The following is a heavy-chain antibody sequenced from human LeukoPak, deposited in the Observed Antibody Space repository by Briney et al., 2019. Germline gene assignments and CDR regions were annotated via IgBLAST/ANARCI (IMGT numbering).Heavy chain of an antibody. CDR3: ARSVNGGNPFDY. Sequence: GGSLRLSCAVSGFTFSSEAMGWVRQLPGGGLEWVSTISPAGGTTYYADSVKGRFTISRDNAKNSLYLQMNSLRAEDTAVYYCARSVNGGNPFDYWGQGTLVTVSS. CDR1: GFTFSSEA. D-gene: IGHD4-23*01. CDR2: ISPAGGTT. V-gene: IGHV3-23*01. J-gene: IGHJ4*02.